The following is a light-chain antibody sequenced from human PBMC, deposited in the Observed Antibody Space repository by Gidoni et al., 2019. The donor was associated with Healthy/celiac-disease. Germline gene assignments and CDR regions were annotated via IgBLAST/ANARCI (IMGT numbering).Light chain of an antibody. CDR2: DVS. V-gene: IGLV2-11*01. CDR3: CSYAGSYTFDVV. CDR1: SSDVGGYNY. Sequence: QSALTPPRSVSGSPGQSVPISCTGTSSDVGGYNYVSWYQQHPGKAPKLMIYDVSKRPSGVPDRFSGSKSGNTASLTISGLQAEDEADYYCCSYAGSYTFDVVFGGGTKLTVL. J-gene: IGLJ2*01.